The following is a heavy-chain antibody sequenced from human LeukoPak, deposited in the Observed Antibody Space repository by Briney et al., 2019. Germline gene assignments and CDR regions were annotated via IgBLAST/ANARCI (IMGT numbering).Heavy chain of an antibody. Sequence: SETLSLTCTVSGGSISGYYWTWIRQPPGKGLEWIGYVFYIGSTNYNPSLKSRVTISVDTSKNQFSLKLSSVTAADTAVYYCARGRGIVVVVAATARRYFDYWGQGTLVTVSS. J-gene: IGHJ4*02. D-gene: IGHD2-15*01. CDR2: VFYIGST. V-gene: IGHV4-59*12. CDR3: ARGRGIVVVVAATARRYFDY. CDR1: GGSISGYY.